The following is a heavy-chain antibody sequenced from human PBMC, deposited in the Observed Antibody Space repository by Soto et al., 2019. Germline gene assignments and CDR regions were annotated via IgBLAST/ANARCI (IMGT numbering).Heavy chain of an antibody. CDR1: GYTFTSYA. Sequence: GASVKVSCKASGYTFTSYAMHWVRQAPGQRLKWIGLINAGNGNTKYSQKFQGRVTITRDTSASTAYMELSSLRSEDTAVYYCARAGLDSSGYYFPPGSYGMDVWGQGTTVTVSS. J-gene: IGHJ6*02. CDR2: INAGNGNT. D-gene: IGHD3-22*01. CDR3: ARAGLDSSGYYFPPGSYGMDV. V-gene: IGHV1-3*01.